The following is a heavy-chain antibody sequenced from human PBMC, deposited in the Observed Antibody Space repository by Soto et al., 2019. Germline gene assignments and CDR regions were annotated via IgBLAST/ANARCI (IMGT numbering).Heavy chain of an antibody. D-gene: IGHD2-15*01. CDR2: IIPILGIA. J-gene: IGHJ3*02. CDR1: GGTFSGYT. CDR3: ARYDCSGGSCYSEDAFDI. V-gene: IGHV1-69*02. Sequence: QVQLVQSGAEVKKPGSSVKVSCKASGGTFSGYTISWVRQAPGQGLEWMGRIIPILGIANYAQKFQGRVTITADKSTSTAYMELSSVRSEDTAVYYCARYDCSGGSCYSEDAFDIWGQGTMVTLSS.